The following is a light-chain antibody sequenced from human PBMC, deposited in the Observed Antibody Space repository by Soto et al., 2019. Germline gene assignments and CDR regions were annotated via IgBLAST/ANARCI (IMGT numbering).Light chain of an antibody. Sequence: EIVMTQSPATLSVSPGERATLSCRASKSVSSNLAWYQQKPAQAPRLLIYGASTRSTGIPARFSGSGSGTEFTLTISRLQSEDFAVYYCQQYNNWPFTFGPGTKWLSN. CDR1: KSVSSN. CDR2: GAS. J-gene: IGKJ3*01. V-gene: IGKV3-15*01. CDR3: QQYNNWPFT.